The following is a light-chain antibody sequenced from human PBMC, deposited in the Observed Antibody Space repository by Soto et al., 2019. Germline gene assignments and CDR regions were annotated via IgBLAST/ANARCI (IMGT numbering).Light chain of an antibody. J-gene: IGLJ1*01. V-gene: IGLV2-14*01. CDR1: SSDVGGYNY. CDR3: SSYPSSSTLGV. Sequence: QSALTQPASVSGSPGQSITISCTGTSSDVGGYNYVSWYQQHPGKAPKLMIYDVSNRPSGVSNRFSGFKSGNTASLTISGLQAADAADYYCSSYPSSSTLGVFGTGTKLTVL. CDR2: DVS.